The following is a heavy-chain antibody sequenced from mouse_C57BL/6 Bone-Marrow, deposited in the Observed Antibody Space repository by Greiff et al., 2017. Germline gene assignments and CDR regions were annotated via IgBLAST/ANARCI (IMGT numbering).Heavy chain of an antibody. D-gene: IGHD1-1*01. J-gene: IGHJ1*03. CDR1: GYTFTSYW. CDR3: ARYGSSYVGYFDV. CDR2: IDPSDSYT. V-gene: IGHV1-59*01. Sequence: QVQLQQPGAELVRPGTSVKLSCKASGYTFTSYWMHWVKQRPGQGLEWIGVIDPSDSYTNYNQKFKGKATLTVDTSSSTAYMQLSSLTSEDSAVYYCARYGSSYVGYFDVWGTGTTVTVSS.